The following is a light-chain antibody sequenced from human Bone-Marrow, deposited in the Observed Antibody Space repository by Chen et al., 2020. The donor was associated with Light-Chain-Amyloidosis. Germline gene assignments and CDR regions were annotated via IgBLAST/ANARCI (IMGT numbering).Light chain of an antibody. Sequence: SYVLTQPSSVSVAPGQTATIACGGNNIGSTSVHWYQQTPGQAPLLVGYDDSDRPSGIPDRLSGSNSGNTATLTISRGEAGDEADYYCQVWDRSSDRPVFGGGTKLTVL. CDR2: DDS. J-gene: IGLJ3*02. CDR1: NIGSTS. V-gene: IGLV3-21*02. CDR3: QVWDRSSDRPV.